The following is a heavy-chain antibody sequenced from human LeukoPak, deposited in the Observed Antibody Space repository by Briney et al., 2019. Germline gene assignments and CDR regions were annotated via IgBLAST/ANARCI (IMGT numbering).Heavy chain of an antibody. CDR1: GFTFSSYW. CDR2: INSDGSST. J-gene: IGHJ5*02. Sequence: PGGSLRLSCAPSGFTFSSYWMHWVRQAPGKGLAWVSRINSDGSSTSYADSVKGRFTISRDNAKNTLYLQMNSLRAEDTAVYYCARMRMLGGFDPWGQGTLVTVSS. D-gene: IGHD2-8*01. CDR3: ARMRMLGGFDP. V-gene: IGHV3-74*01.